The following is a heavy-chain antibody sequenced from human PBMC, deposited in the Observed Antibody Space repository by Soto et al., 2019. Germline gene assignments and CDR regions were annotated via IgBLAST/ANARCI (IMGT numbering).Heavy chain of an antibody. Sequence: GGSLRLSCAASGFTVSSNYMSWVRQAPGKGLEWVSVIYSGGSTYYAESVKGRFTISRHNSKNTLYLQMNSLRAEDTAVYYCARAGGTDAFDIWGQGTMVTVSS. CDR2: IYSGGST. CDR3: ARAGGTDAFDI. J-gene: IGHJ3*02. CDR1: GFTVSSNY. V-gene: IGHV3-53*04. D-gene: IGHD6-13*01.